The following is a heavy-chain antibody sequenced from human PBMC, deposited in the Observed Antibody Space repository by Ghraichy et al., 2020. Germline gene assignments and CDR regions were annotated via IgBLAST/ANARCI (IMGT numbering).Heavy chain of an antibody. CDR1: GFTFSSYA. CDR3: ARARLYSNPGEYYYYYYGMDV. D-gene: IGHD4-11*01. CDR2: ISYDGSNK. V-gene: IGHV3-30*04. J-gene: IGHJ6*02. Sequence: GGSLRLSCAASGFTFSSYAMHWVRQAPGKGLEWVAVISYDGSNKYYADSVKGRFTISRDNSKNTLYLQMNSLRAEDTAVYYCARARLYSNPGEYYYYYYGMDVWGQGTTVTVSS.